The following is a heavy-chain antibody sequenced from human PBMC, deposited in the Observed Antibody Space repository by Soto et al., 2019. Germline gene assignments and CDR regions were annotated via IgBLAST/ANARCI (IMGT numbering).Heavy chain of an antibody. V-gene: IGHV4-4*02. CDR3: AGQWAAGYGAFDP. CDR2: IHDGGTT. J-gene: IGHJ5*02. Sequence: SETLSLTCAVSGGSINSNRWWTWVRQAPGKGLEWIGEIHDGGTTNYNLSLKSRVTLSIDESKNQFSLDMKSVSAADTAVYYCAGQWAAGYGAFDPWGQGILVTSPQ. CDR1: GGSINSNRW. D-gene: IGHD3-9*01.